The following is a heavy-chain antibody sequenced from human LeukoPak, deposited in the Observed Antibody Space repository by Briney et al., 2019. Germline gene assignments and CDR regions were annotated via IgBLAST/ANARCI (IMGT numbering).Heavy chain of an antibody. J-gene: IGHJ3*02. CDR3: ARDYPDIVVVLSAIRGSFDI. CDR2: ISDYNGNT. Sequence: GASVMVSCTASGYTFTSYGISWVRQAPGQGVEWMGWISDYNGNTNYAQKLQGRVTMTTDTSTSTAYMELSSLRTNVTAVYSGARDYPDIVVVLSAIRGSFDICGQGTMVTVSS. V-gene: IGHV1-18*01. CDR1: GYTFTSYG. D-gene: IGHD2-2*02.